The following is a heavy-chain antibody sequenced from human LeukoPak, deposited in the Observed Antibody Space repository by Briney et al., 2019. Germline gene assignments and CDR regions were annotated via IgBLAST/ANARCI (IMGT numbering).Heavy chain of an antibody. CDR2: INPNSGGT. D-gene: IGHD2-15*01. CDR1: GYTFTGYY. Sequence: GASVKVSCKASGYTFTGYYMHWVRQAPGQGLEWMGWINPNSGGTNYAQKFQGRVTMTRDTSISTAYMELSSLRYDDTAVYYCARRYCSGGSCIPDYWGQGTLVTVSS. CDR3: ARRYCSGGSCIPDY. V-gene: IGHV1-2*02. J-gene: IGHJ4*02.